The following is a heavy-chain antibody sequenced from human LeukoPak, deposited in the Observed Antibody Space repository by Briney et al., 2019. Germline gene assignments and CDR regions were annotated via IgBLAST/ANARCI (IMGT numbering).Heavy chain of an antibody. Sequence: GGSLRLSCAASGFILSNYDIFWVRQGPGKGLEWVSTISIAGDTYHADSVKGRFPISRENAKNSLYLQMNSLRAGDTAVYYCARNGGGLDYWGQGALVTV. V-gene: IGHV3-13*04. CDR1: GFILSNYD. D-gene: IGHD2-8*01. CDR2: ISIAGDT. J-gene: IGHJ4*02. CDR3: ARNGGGLDY.